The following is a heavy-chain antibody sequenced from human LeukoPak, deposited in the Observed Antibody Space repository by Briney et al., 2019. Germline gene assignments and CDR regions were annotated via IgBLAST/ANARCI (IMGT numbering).Heavy chain of an antibody. CDR1: GYTFTSYY. V-gene: IGHV1-46*01. Sequence: ASVKVSCKASGYTFTSYYMHWVRQAPGQGLEWMGIINPSGGSTSYAQKFQGRVTMTRDMSTSTVYMELRSLRSDDTAVYYCARVGAKETNAFDIWGQGTMVTVSS. CDR2: INPSGGST. CDR3: ARVGAKETNAFDI. J-gene: IGHJ3*02. D-gene: IGHD1-26*01.